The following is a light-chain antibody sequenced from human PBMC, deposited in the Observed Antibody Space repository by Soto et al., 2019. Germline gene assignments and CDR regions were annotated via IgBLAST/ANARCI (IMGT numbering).Light chain of an antibody. CDR3: QSYDSSTVV. J-gene: IGLJ2*01. CDR2: EDN. Sequence: NFMLTQPHSVSECPGKTVTISCTRSSGSIASNHVQWYQQRPGSAPTTVIYEDNQRPSGVPARFSGSTDVSSNSASLTISGLQTEDEADYYCQSYDSSTVVFGGGTKLTVL. CDR1: SGSIASNH. V-gene: IGLV6-57*04.